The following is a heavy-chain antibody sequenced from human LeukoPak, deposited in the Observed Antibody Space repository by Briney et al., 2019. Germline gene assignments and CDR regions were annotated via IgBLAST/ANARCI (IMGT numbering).Heavy chain of an antibody. V-gene: IGHV3-23*01. Sequence: GSLSLSCAASGFTFTNHAMSWVRQAPGKGLELVSSISAGDSNIYYAESVEGRFTISRDNSKSTLNLQINNLRDEDTAVYYCARVPRQGYCSGCSCHVFYFDYWGQGTLVTVSS. CDR2: ISAGDSNI. CDR1: GFTFTNHA. D-gene: IGHD2-15*01. CDR3: ARVPRQGYCSGCSCHVFYFDY. J-gene: IGHJ4*02.